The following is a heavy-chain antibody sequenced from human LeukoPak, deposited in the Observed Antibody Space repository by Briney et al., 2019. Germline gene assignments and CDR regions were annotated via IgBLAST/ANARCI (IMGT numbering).Heavy chain of an antibody. J-gene: IGHJ4*02. CDR3: ARDRRRDGYNYVFDY. CDR1: GFTFSSYW. V-gene: IGHV3-7*01. D-gene: IGHD5-24*01. CDR2: IKQDGSEK. Sequence: PGGSLRLSCAASGFTFSSYWMSWVRQAPGKGLEWVANIKQDGSEKYYVDSVKGRFTISRDNAKNSLYLQMNSLRAEDTAVYYCARDRRRDGYNYVFDYWGQGTLVTVSS.